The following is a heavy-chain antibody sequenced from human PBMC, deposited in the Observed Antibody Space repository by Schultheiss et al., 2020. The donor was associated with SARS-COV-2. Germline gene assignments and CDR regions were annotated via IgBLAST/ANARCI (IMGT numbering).Heavy chain of an antibody. J-gene: IGHJ3*02. Sequence: VKVSCKASGGTFSSYAISWVRQAPGQGLEWMGGIIPIFGTANYAQKFQGRVTITADESTSTAYMELSSLRSEDTAVYFCARWGSGTFDIWGQGTMVTVSS. D-gene: IGHD7-27*01. CDR1: GGTFSSYA. CDR2: IIPIFGTA. CDR3: ARWGSGTFDI. V-gene: IGHV1-69*01.